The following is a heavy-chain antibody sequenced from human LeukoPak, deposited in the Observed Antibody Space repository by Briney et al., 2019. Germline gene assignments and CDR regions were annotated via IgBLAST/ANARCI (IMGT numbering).Heavy chain of an antibody. D-gene: IGHD3-22*01. CDR1: GFPFSAYS. CDR2: ISGSSSYM. CDR3: AKAYYDSSGYSYYFDY. J-gene: IGHJ4*02. Sequence: PGGPLRLSCAASGFPFSAYSMNWVRQAPGKGLEWVSSISGSSSYMFYADSVKGRFTISRDNAKNSLYLQMNSLRAEDTAVYYCAKAYYDSSGYSYYFDYWGQGTLVTVSS. V-gene: IGHV3-21*01.